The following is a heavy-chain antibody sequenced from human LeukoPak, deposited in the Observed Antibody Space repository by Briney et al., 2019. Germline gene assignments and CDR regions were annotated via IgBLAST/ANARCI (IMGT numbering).Heavy chain of an antibody. CDR3: ATRHEYSYPY. CDR2: IGGNGDTS. V-gene: IGHV3-64*02. D-gene: IGHD5-18*01. Sequence: GGSLRLSCVASGFTFYNYALHWVRQAPGKGLEYVSAIGGNGDTSYYADSVKGRFTISRDNSKNTVYLQLGSLRTEDMAVYYCATRHEYSYPYWGQGTLVTVSS. J-gene: IGHJ4*02. CDR1: GFTFYNYA.